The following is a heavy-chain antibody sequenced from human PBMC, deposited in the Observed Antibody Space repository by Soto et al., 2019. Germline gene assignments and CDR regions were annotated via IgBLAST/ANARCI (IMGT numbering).Heavy chain of an antibody. J-gene: IGHJ4*02. CDR1: GGSFSGYY. Sequence: SEPLSLTCAVYGGSFSGYYWSWIRQPPGKGLEWIGEINHSGSTNYNPSLKSRVTISVDTSKNQFSLKLSSVTAADTAVYYCARLIAVAGRYYFDYWGQGTLVTVSS. V-gene: IGHV4-34*01. D-gene: IGHD6-19*01. CDR2: INHSGST. CDR3: ARLIAVAGRYYFDY.